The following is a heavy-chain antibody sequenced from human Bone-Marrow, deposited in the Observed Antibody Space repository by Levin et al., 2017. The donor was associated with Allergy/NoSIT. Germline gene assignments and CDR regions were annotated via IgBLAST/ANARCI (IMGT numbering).Heavy chain of an antibody. CDR3: TRTLNRGVFGMDV. CDR1: GYTYSNYD. D-gene: IGHD3-10*01. V-gene: IGHV1-8*01. CDR2: MNPEGGKK. Sequence: GESLKISCKASGYTYSNYDINWVRQAPGQGLECMGWMNPEGGKKAIEKKLRGRVSMTMEISLSTAYMELSSLRSEDTAVYFCTRTLNRGVFGMDVWGHGTTVTVS. J-gene: IGHJ6*02.